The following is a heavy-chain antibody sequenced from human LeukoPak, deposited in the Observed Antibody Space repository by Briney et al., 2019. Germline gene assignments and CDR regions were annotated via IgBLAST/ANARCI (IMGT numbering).Heavy chain of an antibody. V-gene: IGHV1-18*01. CDR2: ISAYNGNT. Sequence: GASVKVSCKASGYTFTSYGISWVRQAPGQGLEWMGWISAYNGNTNYAQKFQGRVTMTRDTSISTAYMELSSLRSEDTAVYYCAREGKAAAMGYAFDIWGQGTMVTVSS. D-gene: IGHD6-13*01. J-gene: IGHJ3*02. CDR1: GYTFTSYG. CDR3: AREGKAAAMGYAFDI.